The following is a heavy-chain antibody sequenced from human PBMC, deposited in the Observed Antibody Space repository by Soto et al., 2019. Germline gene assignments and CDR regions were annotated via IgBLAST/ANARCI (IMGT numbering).Heavy chain of an antibody. CDR1: GGSFSGYY. V-gene: IGHV4-34*01. CDR2: INHSGST. J-gene: IGHJ1*01. Sequence: QVQLQQWGAGLLKPSETLSLTCAVYGGSFSGYYWRWIRQPPGKGLEWIGEINHSGSTNYNPSLKSRVTISVDTSKNQFSLKLSSVTAADTAVYYCARGPLTYYDFWSGSMTAPAEYFQHWGQGTLVTVSS. D-gene: IGHD3-3*01. CDR3: ARGPLTYYDFWSGSMTAPAEYFQH.